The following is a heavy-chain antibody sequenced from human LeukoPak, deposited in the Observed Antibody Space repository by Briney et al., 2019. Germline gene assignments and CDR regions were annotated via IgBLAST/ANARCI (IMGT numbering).Heavy chain of an antibody. J-gene: IGHJ4*01. CDR3: ARAWRNAAWYFDY. CDR1: AFSSFYW. V-gene: IGHV4-38-2*02. D-gene: IGHD6-13*01. CDR2: INHYGNT. Sequence: SETLSLTCTVSAFSSFYWWAWIRPSPGAGLQWMGTINHYGNTFYNASLKSRLSVSVDTSKNQFFLKLTSMAAADTAVYYCARAWRNAAWYFDYWGHGILVTVSS.